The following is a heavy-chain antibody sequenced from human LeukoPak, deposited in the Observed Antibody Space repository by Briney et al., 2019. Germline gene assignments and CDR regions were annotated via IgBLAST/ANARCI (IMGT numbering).Heavy chain of an antibody. CDR1: EFSFSTYA. Sequence: PGGSLRLSCAASEFSFSTYAMSWVRQAPGKGLDWVATLSVSGGRTYYADSVKGRFTISRDNSKNTLYLQMNSLRAEDTAVYYCARGPTSAVDYWGQGTLVTVSS. J-gene: IGHJ4*02. V-gene: IGHV3-23*01. CDR2: LSVSGGRT. CDR3: ARGPTSAVDY.